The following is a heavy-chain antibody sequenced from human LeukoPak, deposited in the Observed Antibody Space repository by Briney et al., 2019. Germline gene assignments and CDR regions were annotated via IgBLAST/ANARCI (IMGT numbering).Heavy chain of an antibody. CDR1: GYTFTSYG. J-gene: IGHJ4*02. CDR3: ARVAAAGTRLDY. D-gene: IGHD6-13*01. CDR2: ISAHNGNT. Sequence: ASVKVSCKASGYTFTSYGISWVRQAPGQGLEWMGWISAHNGNTNYAQKLQGRVTMTRDTSTSTVYMELSSLRSEDTAVYYCARVAAAGTRLDYWGQGTLVTVSS. V-gene: IGHV1-18*01.